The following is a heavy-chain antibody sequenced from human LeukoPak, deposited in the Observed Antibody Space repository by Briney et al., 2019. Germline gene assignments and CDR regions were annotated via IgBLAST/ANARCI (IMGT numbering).Heavy chain of an antibody. CDR3: AKDPQPMVRGVIIYPSTYFDY. CDR2: ISGSGGST. CDR1: GLTFSSYA. V-gene: IGHV3-23*01. J-gene: IGHJ4*02. Sequence: GGSLRLSCAASGLTFSSYAMSWVRQAPGKGLEWVSAISGSGGSTYYADSVKGRFTISRDNSKNTLYLQMNSLRAEDTAVYYCAKDPQPMVRGVIIYPSTYFDYWGQGTLVTVSS. D-gene: IGHD3-10*01.